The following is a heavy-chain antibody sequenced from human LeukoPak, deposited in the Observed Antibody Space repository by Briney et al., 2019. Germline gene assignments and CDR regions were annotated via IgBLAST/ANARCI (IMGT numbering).Heavy chain of an antibody. CDR1: GGSISSGYYY. CDR2: IYTSGST. V-gene: IGHV4-61*02. D-gene: IGHD3-10*01. Sequence: SQTLSLTCTVSGGSISSGYYYWSWIRQPAGKGLEWIGRIYTSGSTNYNPSLKSRVTISVDTSKNQFSLRLSSVTAADTAVYYCARDYARFGIYYFDYWGQGTQVTVSS. CDR3: ARDYARFGIYYFDY. J-gene: IGHJ4*02.